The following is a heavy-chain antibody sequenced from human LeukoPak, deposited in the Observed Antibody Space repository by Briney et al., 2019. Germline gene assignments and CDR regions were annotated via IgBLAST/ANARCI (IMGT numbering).Heavy chain of an antibody. J-gene: IGHJ5*02. V-gene: IGHV1-2*02. CDR1: GYTFTGYY. CDR2: INPNSGGT. D-gene: IGHD2-2*02. Sequence: ASVKVSCKASGYTFTGYYMHWVRQAPGQGLEWMGWINPNSGGTNYAQKFQGRVTTTRDTSISTAYMELSRLRSDDTAVYYCARDLLRIVVVPAAIYWFDPWGQGTLVTVSS. CDR3: ARDLLRIVVVPAAIYWFDP.